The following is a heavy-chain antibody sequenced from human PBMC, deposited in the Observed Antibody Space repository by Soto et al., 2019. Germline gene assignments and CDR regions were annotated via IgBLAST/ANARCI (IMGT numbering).Heavy chain of an antibody. CDR3: ARGITF. V-gene: IGHV3-7*04. J-gene: IGHJ4*02. CDR2: INQDGSEK. Sequence: EVQLMESGGGLVQPGGSLRLSCAASGFIFSSYWMSWVRQAPGKGLEWVANINQDGSEKYFVDSVKGRFTISRDNAKNSVFLQMNSLRAEDTAVYYCARGITFWGQGTLVTVS. CDR1: GFIFSSYW.